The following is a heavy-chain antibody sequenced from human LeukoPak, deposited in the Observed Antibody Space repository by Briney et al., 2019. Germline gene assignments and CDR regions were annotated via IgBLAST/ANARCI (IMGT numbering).Heavy chain of an antibody. V-gene: IGHV4-30-2*01. CDR3: ARGSRIAAADWYFDL. CDR1: GGSISSGGYS. D-gene: IGHD6-13*01. J-gene: IGHJ2*01. Sequence: PSETLSLTCAVSGGSISSGGYSWSWIRQPPGKGLEWIGYTYHSGSTYYNPSLKSRVTISVDTSKNQFSLKLSSVTAADTAVYYCARGSRIAAADWYFDLWGRGTLVTVSS. CDR2: TYHSGST.